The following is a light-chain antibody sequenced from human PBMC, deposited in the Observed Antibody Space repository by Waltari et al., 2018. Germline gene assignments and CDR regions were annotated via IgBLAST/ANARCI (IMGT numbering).Light chain of an antibody. Sequence: DIKMTQSPSSLSASVGATVTITCRASQNVGRFLNWYQQRPGGAPKLLIFRTSDLQGGVPSRFSGSGSGTDFALTIDSLQPEDFATYYCQQSDGIPFTFGQGTKLEVK. CDR3: QQSDGIPFT. CDR2: RTS. V-gene: IGKV1-39*01. CDR1: QNVGRF. J-gene: IGKJ2*01.